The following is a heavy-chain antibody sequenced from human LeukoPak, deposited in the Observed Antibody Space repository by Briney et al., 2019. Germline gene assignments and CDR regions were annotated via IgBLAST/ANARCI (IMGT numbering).Heavy chain of an antibody. V-gene: IGHV3-23*01. CDR3: AKALDYGDSLYYFDY. Sequence: GGSLRLSCVASGFTFTTYNMSWVRQAPGKGLEWVSAISGSGGSTYYADSVKGRFTISRDNSKNTLYLQMNSLRAEDTAVYYCAKALDYGDSLYYFDYWGQGTLVTVSS. J-gene: IGHJ4*02. D-gene: IGHD4-17*01. CDR2: ISGSGGST. CDR1: GFTFTTYN.